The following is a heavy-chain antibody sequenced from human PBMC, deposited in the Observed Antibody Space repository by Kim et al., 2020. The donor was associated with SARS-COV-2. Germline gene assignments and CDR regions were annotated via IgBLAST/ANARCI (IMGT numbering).Heavy chain of an antibody. CDR3: IADCSGGSCYSPYYFDY. Sequence: GGSLRLSCAASGFTFSNAWMSWVRQAPGKGLEWVGRIKSKTDGGTTDYAAPVKGRFTISRDDSKNTLYLQMNSLKSEDTAVYYCIADCSGGSCYSPYYFDYWGQGTLVTVSS. D-gene: IGHD2-15*01. J-gene: IGHJ4*02. CDR2: IKSKTDGGTT. CDR1: GFTFSNAW. V-gene: IGHV3-15*01.